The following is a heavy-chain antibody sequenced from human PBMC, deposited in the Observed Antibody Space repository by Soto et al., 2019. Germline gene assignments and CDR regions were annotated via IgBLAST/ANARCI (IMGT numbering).Heavy chain of an antibody. CDR1: GGSISSSSYY. Sequence: PSETLSLTCTVSGGSISSSSYYWAWIRQPPGKWLEWIGSIYYSGSTYYNPSRKCRVTLSVDTSQNQFSLKLSSVTATHTAAYYCARPILSGYHSHDWRQGTLVVVSS. CDR3: ARPILSGYHSHD. V-gene: IGHV4-39*01. D-gene: IGHD3-9*01. J-gene: IGHJ4*02. CDR2: IYYSGST.